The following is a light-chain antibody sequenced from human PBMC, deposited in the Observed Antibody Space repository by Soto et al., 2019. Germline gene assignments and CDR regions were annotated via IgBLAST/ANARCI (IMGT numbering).Light chain of an antibody. V-gene: IGKV1-5*01. CDR2: DAS. CDR3: QQYNSWEGT. Sequence: DIQMTQSPSTLSASVGDRVTITCRASQSISSWLAWYRQKPGKAPKLLIYDASSLESGVPSRFSGSGSGTEFTLTISSLQPDDFATYYCQQYNSWEGTFGQGTKVEIK. CDR1: QSISSW. J-gene: IGKJ1*01.